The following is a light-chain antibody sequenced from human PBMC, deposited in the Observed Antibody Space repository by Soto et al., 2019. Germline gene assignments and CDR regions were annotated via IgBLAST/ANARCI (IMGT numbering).Light chain of an antibody. V-gene: IGLV4-69*01. CDR2: LNSDGSH. Sequence: QPVLTQSPSASASLGASVKLTCSLSSGHSSYAIAWHQQQPEKGPRYLMNLNSDGSHTKGDGIPDRFSGSSSGAERYLTISSLQSEDEADYYCQTWGTGIRGVFGGGTKLTVL. CDR1: SGHSSYA. CDR3: QTWGTGIRGV. J-gene: IGLJ2*01.